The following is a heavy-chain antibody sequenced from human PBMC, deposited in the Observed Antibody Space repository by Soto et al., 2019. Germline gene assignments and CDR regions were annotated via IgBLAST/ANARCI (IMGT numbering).Heavy chain of an antibody. CDR2: IYTSGST. J-gene: IGHJ6*02. CDR3: ARGRGSGWFDYKYYYYGMDV. CDR1: GGCISSYY. V-gene: IGHV4-4*07. Sequence: XASLSLTCTVCGGCISSYYWSWIRQPAGKGLEWIGRIYTSGSTNYNPSLKSRVTMSVDASKNQFSLKLSSVTAADTAVYYCARGRGSGWFDYKYYYYGMDVWGQGTTVTVSS. D-gene: IGHD6-19*01.